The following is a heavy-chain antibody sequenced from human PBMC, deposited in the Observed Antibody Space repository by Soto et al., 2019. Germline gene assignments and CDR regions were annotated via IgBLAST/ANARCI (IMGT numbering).Heavy chain of an antibody. J-gene: IGHJ3*01. CDR2: VSGGGAST. CDR1: GFTFSNYA. D-gene: IGHD3-22*01. CDR3: AKDRNTIIVRAFDV. V-gene: IGHV3-23*01. Sequence: GGSLRLSCAASGFTFSNYAMNWVRQAPGKGLEWVSGVSGGGASTYYVDSVKGRFTISRDKSKNTLYLQMNSLRAEDTAVYYCAKDRNTIIVRAFDVWGQGTMVTVSS.